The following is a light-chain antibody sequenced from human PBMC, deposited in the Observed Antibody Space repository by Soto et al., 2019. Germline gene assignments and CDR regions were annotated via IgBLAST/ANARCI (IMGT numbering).Light chain of an antibody. Sequence: AIQVTQSPSSLSASVGDRVTITCRASQGISSALAWYQQKPGKAPKLLIYDASSLESGVPSRFSGSGSGTDFTLTISSLQPEDFATYYCQQFNSYPFFGGGTKVEIK. CDR2: DAS. CDR1: QGISSA. V-gene: IGKV1-13*02. J-gene: IGKJ4*01. CDR3: QQFNSYPF.